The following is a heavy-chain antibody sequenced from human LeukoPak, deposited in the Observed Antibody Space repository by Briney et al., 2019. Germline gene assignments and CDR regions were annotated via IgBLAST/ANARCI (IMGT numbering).Heavy chain of an antibody. J-gene: IGHJ6*02. V-gene: IGHV4-59*01. CDR1: GVSISSYY. D-gene: IGHD4-11*01. CDR3: GRGVGSNYGNYYYCMDV. CDR2: ICYSGST. Sequence: KPSETLSLTCTVSGVSISSYYWSWIRQPPGKGLEWMGDICYSGSTNYNPSLKNRVTTSVDTSKNKFSLQLSSVTAADTTVYYCGRGVGSNYGNYYYCMDVWGQGTTVTVSS.